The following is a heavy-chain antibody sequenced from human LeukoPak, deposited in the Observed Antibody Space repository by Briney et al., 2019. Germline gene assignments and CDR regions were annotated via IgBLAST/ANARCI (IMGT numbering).Heavy chain of an antibody. J-gene: IGHJ4*02. CDR1: GYTFTSFD. Sequence: GASVKVSCKASGYTFTSFDFSWVRQATGQGLEWMGRMNPNSGNSGYEQRFQGRVTLTRNTAIRTAYMELSGLRSDDTAVYYCVRVRGNCGDDCYSFDSWGQGTLVTVSS. D-gene: IGHD2-21*02. CDR2: MNPNSGNS. CDR3: VRVRGNCGDDCYSFDS. V-gene: IGHV1-8*01.